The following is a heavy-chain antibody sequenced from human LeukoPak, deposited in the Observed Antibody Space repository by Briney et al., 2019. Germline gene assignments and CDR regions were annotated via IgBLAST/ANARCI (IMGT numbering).Heavy chain of an antibody. Sequence: GGSLRLSCAASGLSISSDWMHWVRQAPGRGLVWVSRINSGGSSTSYADSVKGRFTISRDNAKNTLYLQMNSLRAEDTAVYYCARGSYGYGNFDYWGQGTLVTVSS. CDR1: GLSISSDW. J-gene: IGHJ4*02. V-gene: IGHV3-74*01. CDR2: INSGGSST. CDR3: ARGSYGYGNFDY. D-gene: IGHD5-18*01.